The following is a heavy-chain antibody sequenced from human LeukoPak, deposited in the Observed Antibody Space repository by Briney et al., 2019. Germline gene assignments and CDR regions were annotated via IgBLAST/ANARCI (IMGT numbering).Heavy chain of an antibody. CDR3: ASSLARFSGSYSPYDY. D-gene: IGHD1-26*01. V-gene: IGHV1-69*13. Sequence: SVKVSCKASGYTFTSYGISWVRQAPGQGLEWMGGIIPIFGTANYAQKFQGRVTITADESTSTAYMELSSLRSEDTAVYYCASSLARFSGSYSPYDYWGQGTLVTVSS. CDR1: GYTFTSYG. J-gene: IGHJ4*02. CDR2: IIPIFGTA.